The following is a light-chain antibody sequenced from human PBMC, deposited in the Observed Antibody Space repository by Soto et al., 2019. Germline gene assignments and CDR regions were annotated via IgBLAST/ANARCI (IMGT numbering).Light chain of an antibody. CDR2: AAS. V-gene: IGKV1-6*01. CDR1: QGIRND. J-gene: IGKJ3*01. CDR3: LQDYNYPFT. Sequence: AIQMTQSPSSLSASVGDRVSITCRASQGIRNDLTWYQQKPGKAPKLLIYAASRLQNGVPSRFSGSGSATDFSLTISSLQPEDFATYYCLQDYNYPFTFGPGTKVYLK.